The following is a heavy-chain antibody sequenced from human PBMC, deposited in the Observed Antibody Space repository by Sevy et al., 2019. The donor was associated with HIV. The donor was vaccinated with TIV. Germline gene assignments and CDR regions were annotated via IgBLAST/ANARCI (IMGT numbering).Heavy chain of an antibody. CDR2: ISYDGSNK. CDR3: ARDKSLDYDSSGKLDY. D-gene: IGHD3-22*01. J-gene: IGHJ4*02. Sequence: GGSLRLSCAASGFTFSSYAMHWVRQAPGKGLEWVAVISYDGSNKYYADSVKGRFTISRDNSKNTLYLQMNSLRAEDTAVYYCARDKSLDYDSSGKLDYWGQGTLVTVSS. V-gene: IGHV3-30-3*01. CDR1: GFTFSSYA.